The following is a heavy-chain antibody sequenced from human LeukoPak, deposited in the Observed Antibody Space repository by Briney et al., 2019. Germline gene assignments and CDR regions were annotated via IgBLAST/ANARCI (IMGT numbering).Heavy chain of an antibody. J-gene: IGHJ4*02. CDR2: IYPGDSDT. V-gene: IGHV5-51*01. CDR3: ARLDTPYDSSGLVDY. CDR1: GYSFTSYW. D-gene: IGHD3-22*01. Sequence: GESLKTSCKGSGYSFTSYWIGWVRQMPGKGLEWMGIIYPGDSDTRYSPSFQGQVTISADKSISTAYLQWSSLKASDTAMYYCARLDTPYDSSGLVDYWGQGTLVTVSS.